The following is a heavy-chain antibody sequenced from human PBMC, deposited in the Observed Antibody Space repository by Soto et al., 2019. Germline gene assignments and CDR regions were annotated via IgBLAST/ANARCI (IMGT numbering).Heavy chain of an antibody. J-gene: IGHJ2*01. D-gene: IGHD6-19*01. Sequence: QVQLVQSGAEVKKPGSSVKVSCKASGGTFSSYTISWVRQAPGQGLEWLGRIIPILGIANYAQKFQGRVTSTADKATSEGYMELSRLSSADTAVYYGARDVAVGDDLWVRGTLVTVSS. CDR3: ARDVAVGDDL. V-gene: IGHV1-69*08. CDR1: GGTFSSYT. CDR2: IIPILGIA.